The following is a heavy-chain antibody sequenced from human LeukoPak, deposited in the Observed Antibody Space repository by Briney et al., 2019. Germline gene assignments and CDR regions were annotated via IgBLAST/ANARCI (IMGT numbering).Heavy chain of an antibody. Sequence: GGSLRLSCAASGFTFSSYEMNWVRQAPGKGLEWVSYISSSGSTIYYADSVKGRFTISRGNAKNSLYLQMNSLRAEDTAVYYCARANRAWSSFDYWGQGTLVTVSS. V-gene: IGHV3-48*03. CDR3: ARANRAWSSFDY. D-gene: IGHD2-8*02. J-gene: IGHJ4*02. CDR1: GFTFSSYE. CDR2: ISSSGSTI.